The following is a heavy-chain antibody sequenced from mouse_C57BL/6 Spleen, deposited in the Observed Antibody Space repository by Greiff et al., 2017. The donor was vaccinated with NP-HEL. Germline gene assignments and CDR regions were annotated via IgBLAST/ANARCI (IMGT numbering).Heavy chain of an antibody. V-gene: IGHV14-3*01. J-gene: IGHJ1*03. D-gene: IGHD1-1*01. CDR2: IDPANGNT. CDR1: GFNIKNTY. CDR3: ARMYYGSSYDWYFDV. Sequence: VHVKQSVAELVRPGASVKLSCTASGFNIKNTYMHWVKQRPEQGLEWIGRIDPANGNTKYAPKFQGKATITADTSSNTAYLQLSSLTSEDTAIYYCARMYYGSSYDWYFDVWGTGTTVTVSS.